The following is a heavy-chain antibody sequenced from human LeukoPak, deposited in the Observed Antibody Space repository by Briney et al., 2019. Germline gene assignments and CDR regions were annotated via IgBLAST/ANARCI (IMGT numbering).Heavy chain of an antibody. D-gene: IGHD6-19*01. V-gene: IGHV3-33*01. J-gene: IGHJ4*02. Sequence: GGALRLSCAASGFTFSSYGMHWVRQAPGKGLEWVAVIWYDGSNKYYADSVKGRFTISRDNSKNTLYLQMNSLRAEDTAVYYCARDGSSGWYWVDYWGQGTLVTVSS. CDR2: IWYDGSNK. CDR3: ARDGSSGWYWVDY. CDR1: GFTFSSYG.